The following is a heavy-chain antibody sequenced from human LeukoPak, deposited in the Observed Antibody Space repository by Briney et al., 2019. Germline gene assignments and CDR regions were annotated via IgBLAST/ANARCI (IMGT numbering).Heavy chain of an antibody. J-gene: IGHJ4*02. CDR3: ATDLVEVVSGD. V-gene: IGHV3-30*04. Sequence: GGSLRLSCAASGFTFSSSTMHWVRQAPGKGLEWVAIISYDGTNAYYADSVKGRFTISRDNSKNTLYLQMTGLRDEDTALYICATDLVEVVSGDWGQGTLVTVSS. CDR2: ISYDGTNA. CDR1: GFTFSSST. D-gene: IGHD2-15*01.